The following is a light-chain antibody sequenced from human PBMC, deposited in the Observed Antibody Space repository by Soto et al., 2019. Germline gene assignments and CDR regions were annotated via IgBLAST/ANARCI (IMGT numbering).Light chain of an antibody. CDR1: SSDVGGYNF. Sequence: QSALTQPVSVSGSPGQSITISCIGTSSDVGGYNFVSWYQQHPGKAPKLMIYEVSNRPSGVSTRFSGSKSGNTASLTISGLQAEDEADYYCFSYRSTGILLFGGGTQLTVL. J-gene: IGLJ2*01. CDR2: EVS. CDR3: FSYRSTGILL. V-gene: IGLV2-14*01.